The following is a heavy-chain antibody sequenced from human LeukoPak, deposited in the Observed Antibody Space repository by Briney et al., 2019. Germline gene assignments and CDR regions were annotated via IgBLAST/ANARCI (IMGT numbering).Heavy chain of an antibody. D-gene: IGHD4-17*01. V-gene: IGHV3-21*01. CDR3: VTQSYGDYAGY. J-gene: IGHJ4*02. CDR2: ISSSSSFM. CDR1: GFTFSTYN. Sequence: GGSLRLSCAASGFTFSTYNMNWVRQAPGKGLEWVSSISSSSSFMYYADSVKGRFTISRDNAKYSLYLQMNSLRAEDTAVYYCVTQSYGDYAGYWGQGTLVTVSS.